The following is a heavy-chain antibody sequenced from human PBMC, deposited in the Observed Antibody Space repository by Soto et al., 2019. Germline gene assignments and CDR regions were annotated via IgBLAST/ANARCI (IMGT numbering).Heavy chain of an antibody. V-gene: IGHV4-34*01. J-gene: IGHJ5*02. Sequence: NPSETLSLTCAVYGGSFSGYYWSWIRQPPGKGLEWIGEINHSGSTNYNPSLKSRVTISVDTSKNQFSLKLSSVTAADTAVYYCARSPRRGVGATRSWFDPWGRGTLVTVSS. CDR3: ARSPRRGVGATRSWFDP. CDR2: INHSGST. D-gene: IGHD1-26*01. CDR1: GGSFSGYY.